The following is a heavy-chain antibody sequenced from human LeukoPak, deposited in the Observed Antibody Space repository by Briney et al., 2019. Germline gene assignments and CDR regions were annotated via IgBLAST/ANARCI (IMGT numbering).Heavy chain of an antibody. CDR3: ARGRNWGAYDI. Sequence: GSLRLSCAASGFTFSNYGMNWVRQTPGKGLEWVSGIGGSGGYHTYYADSVRGRFTISRDNSRNTLYVQMNSLRAEDTAIYYCARGRNWGAYDIWGQGTMVTVSS. V-gene: IGHV3-23*01. CDR1: GFTFSNYG. J-gene: IGHJ3*02. CDR2: IGGSGGYHT. D-gene: IGHD7-27*01.